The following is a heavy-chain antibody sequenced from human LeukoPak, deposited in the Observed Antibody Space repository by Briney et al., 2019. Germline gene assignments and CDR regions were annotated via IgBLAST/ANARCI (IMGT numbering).Heavy chain of an antibody. CDR1: GDSVSSNSAA. J-gene: IGHJ4*02. D-gene: IGHD6-13*01. Sequence: SQTLSLTCAISGDSVSSNSAAWNWIRQSPSGGLAWLGRTYYRSKWYSDYAVSVKSRITINPDTSKNQFSLQLNSVTPEDTAVYYCARYTTAWYLDSWGRGTLVTVSS. V-gene: IGHV6-1*01. CDR2: TYYRSKWYS. CDR3: ARYTTAWYLDS.